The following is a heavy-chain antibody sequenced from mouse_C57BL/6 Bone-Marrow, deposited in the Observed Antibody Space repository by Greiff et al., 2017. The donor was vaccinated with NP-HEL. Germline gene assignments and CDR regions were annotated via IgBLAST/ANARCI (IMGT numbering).Heavy chain of an antibody. CDR3: ARGDDYPAWFAY. D-gene: IGHD2-4*01. CDR2: ISYDGSN. Sequence: EVKVEESGPGLVKPSQSLSLTCSVTGYSITSGYYWNWIRQFPGNKLEWMGYISYDGSNNYNPSLKNRISITRDTSKNQFFLKLNSVTTEDTATYYCARGDDYPAWFAYWGQGTLVTVSA. J-gene: IGHJ3*01. CDR1: GYSITSGYY. V-gene: IGHV3-6*01.